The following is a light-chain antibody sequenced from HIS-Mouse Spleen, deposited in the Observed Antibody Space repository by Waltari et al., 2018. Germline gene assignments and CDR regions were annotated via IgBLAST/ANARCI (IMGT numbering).Light chain of an antibody. CDR1: SSNIGSTT. J-gene: IGLJ1*01. CDR3: AAWDDSLNGYV. Sequence: QSVLTQPPSASGTPGQRVTISCSGSSSNIGSTTLNWYQQLPGTATKLLIYSNNQRPSGVPDRFSGSKSGTSASLAISGLQSEDEADYYCAAWDDSLNGYVFGTGTKVTVL. V-gene: IGLV1-44*01. CDR2: SNN.